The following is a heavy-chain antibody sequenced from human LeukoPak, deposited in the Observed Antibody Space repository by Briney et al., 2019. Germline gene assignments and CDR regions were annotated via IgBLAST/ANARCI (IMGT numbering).Heavy chain of an antibody. V-gene: IGHV4-59*08. J-gene: IGHJ4*02. CDR1: GGSISSYY. CDR2: IYYSGST. Sequence: PSETLSLTCTVSGGSISSYYWSWIRQPPGKGLEWIGYIYYSGSTNYNPSLKSRVTISVDTSKNQFSLKLSSVTAADTAVYYCARQTYYGDYLGYWGQGTLVTVSS. D-gene: IGHD3-3*01. CDR3: ARQTYYGDYLGY.